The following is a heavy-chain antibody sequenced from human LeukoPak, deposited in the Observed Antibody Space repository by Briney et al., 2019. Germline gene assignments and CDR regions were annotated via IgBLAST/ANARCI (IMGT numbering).Heavy chain of an antibody. CDR1: GGSISSGGYS. CDR3: ARLHCGGDCYSLNWFDP. J-gene: IGHJ5*02. CDR2: IYHSGST. Sequence: PSETLSLTCAVSGGSISSGGYSWSWLRQPPGTGLEWLGYIYHSGSTYYNPSLKSRVTISVDRSKNQFSLKLSSVTAADTAVYYCARLHCGGDCYSLNWFDPWGQGTLVTVSS. D-gene: IGHD2-21*02. V-gene: IGHV4-30-2*01.